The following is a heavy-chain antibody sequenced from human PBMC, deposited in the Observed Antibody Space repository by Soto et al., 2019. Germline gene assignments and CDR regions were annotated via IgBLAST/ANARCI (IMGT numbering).Heavy chain of an antibody. CDR1: GFTFSRVS. J-gene: IGHJ4*02. CDR3: ARVAY. CDR2: ISSASSET. Sequence: TGGSLRLSCEASGFTFSRVSMSWVRQVPGKGLEWVASISSASSETWYSDSVKGRFIISRDNAKNSLFLQMNTLRPDDSAIYYCARVAYWGPGTQVTVSS. V-gene: IGHV3-21*01.